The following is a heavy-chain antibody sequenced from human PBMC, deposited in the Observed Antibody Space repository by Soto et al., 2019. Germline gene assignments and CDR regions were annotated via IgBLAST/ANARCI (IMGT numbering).Heavy chain of an antibody. CDR2: IYSGGGT. V-gene: IGHV3-66*01. D-gene: IGHD1-26*01. CDR3: ARDLVGATTKYFQH. CDR1: GFTVSSNY. J-gene: IGHJ1*01. Sequence: EVQLVESGGGLVQPGGSLRLSCAASGFTVSSNYMSWVRQAPGKGLEWVSVIYSGGGTYYADSVKGRFTISRDNSKNTLYLQMNSLRAEDTAVYYCARDLVGATTKYFQHWGQGTLVTVSS.